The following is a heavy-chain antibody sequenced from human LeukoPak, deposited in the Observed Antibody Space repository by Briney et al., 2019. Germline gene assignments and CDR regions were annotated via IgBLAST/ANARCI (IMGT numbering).Heavy chain of an antibody. Sequence: GCSLRLSCAASGFTFSTYSMSLVRQAPGEGLEGLSAINRGSASIYYADSVKSRFTISRDNSKNTLYLKMNSLRAEDTAVYYCAKRGDGPNYDYWGQGTLVTVSS. V-gene: IGHV3-23*01. CDR3: AKRGDGPNYDY. D-gene: IGHD5-24*01. CDR2: INRGSASI. CDR1: GFTFSTYS. J-gene: IGHJ4*02.